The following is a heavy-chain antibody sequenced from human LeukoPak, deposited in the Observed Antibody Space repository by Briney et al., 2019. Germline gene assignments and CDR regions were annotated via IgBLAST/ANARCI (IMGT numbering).Heavy chain of an antibody. D-gene: IGHD6-19*01. CDR1: GGSISSYY. J-gene: IGHJ6*02. CDR3: ARVPIAVAEGFGMDV. CDR2: IYTSGST. V-gene: IGHV4-4*07. Sequence: KPSETLSLTCTVSGGSISSYYWSWIRQPAGKGLEWIGRIYTSGSTNYNPSLKSRVTISVDTSKNQFSLKLSSVTAADTAVYYCARVPIAVAEGFGMDVWGQGTTVTVSS.